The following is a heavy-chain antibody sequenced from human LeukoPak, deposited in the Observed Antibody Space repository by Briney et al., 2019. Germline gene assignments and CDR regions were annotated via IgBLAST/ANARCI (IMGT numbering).Heavy chain of an antibody. CDR2: IYYSGST. CDR3: ARRGGRHYWFDP. J-gene: IGHJ5*02. CDR1: GFTFDDYG. V-gene: IGHV4-38-2*01. D-gene: IGHD3-16*01. Sequence: RSGGSLRLSCAASGFTFDDYGMSWIRQPPGRGLEWIGSIYYSGSTYYNPSLKSRVTISVDTSKNQFSLKLSSVTAADTAVYYCARRGGRHYWFDPWGQGTLVTVSS.